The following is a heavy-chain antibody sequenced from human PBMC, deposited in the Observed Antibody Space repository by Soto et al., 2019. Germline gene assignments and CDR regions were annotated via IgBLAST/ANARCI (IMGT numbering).Heavy chain of an antibody. J-gene: IGHJ6*03. CDR2: INAGNGNT. CDR3: ARPTRDWSAAGTSGYYYYMDV. Sequence: ASVKVSCKASGYTFTSYAMHWVRQAPGQRLEWMGWINAGNGNTKYSQKFQGRVTITRDTSASTAYMELSSLRSEDTAVCYCARPTRDWSAAGTSGYYYYMDVWGKGTTVTVSS. D-gene: IGHD6-13*01. CDR1: GYTFTSYA. V-gene: IGHV1-3*01.